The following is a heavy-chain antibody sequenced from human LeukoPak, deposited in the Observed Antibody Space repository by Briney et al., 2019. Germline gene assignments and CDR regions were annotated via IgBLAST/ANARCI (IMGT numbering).Heavy chain of an antibody. D-gene: IGHD3-22*01. Sequence: GALRLSCAASGFTFNSYAMRWVRQAPGKGLEWVAMISYDGSDKYYTESVKGRCTISRDNSKNTVYLQMNILRAEDTAVYYCAKDRHYESNVLGYWGQGTLVTVSS. CDR3: AKDRHYESNVLGY. V-gene: IGHV3-30*18. J-gene: IGHJ4*02. CDR2: ISYDGSDK. CDR1: GFTFNSYA.